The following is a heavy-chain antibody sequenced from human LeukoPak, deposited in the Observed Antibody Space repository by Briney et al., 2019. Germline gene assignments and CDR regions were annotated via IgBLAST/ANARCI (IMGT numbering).Heavy chain of an antibody. CDR2: ISGTGDST. J-gene: IGHJ4*02. V-gene: IGHV3-23*01. D-gene: IGHD4-23*01. CDR1: GFSFTSYA. Sequence: GGSLRLSCAASGFSFTSYAMTWVRQAPGKGLEWVSSISGTGDSTNYADSVKGRLTISRDNSKNTLYLQMNSLRAEDTAVYYCAANYGGKGDFDYWGQGTLVPVSS. CDR3: AANYGGKGDFDY.